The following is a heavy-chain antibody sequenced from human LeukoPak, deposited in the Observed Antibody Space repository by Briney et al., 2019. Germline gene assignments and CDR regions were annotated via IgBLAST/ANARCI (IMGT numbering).Heavy chain of an antibody. CDR1: GFTFSSYS. J-gene: IGHJ6*02. V-gene: IGHV3-30*03. Sequence: GESLRLSCAASGFTFSSYSMNWVRQAPGKGLEWVAVISYDGSNKYYADSVKGRFTISRDNSKSTLYLQMNSLRAEDTAVYYCAREGYDILTGYYMGYYGMDVWGQGTTVTVSS. CDR3: AREGYDILTGYYMGYYGMDV. D-gene: IGHD3-9*01. CDR2: ISYDGSNK.